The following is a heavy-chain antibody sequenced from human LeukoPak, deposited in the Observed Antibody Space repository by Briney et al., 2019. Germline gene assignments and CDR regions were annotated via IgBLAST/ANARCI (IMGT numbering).Heavy chain of an antibody. Sequence: SGPTLVNPTQTLTLTCTFSGFSLNTSGVRVSWIRQPPGKALEWLARIDWDDDKFYSTSLKTRLTISKDTSKNQVVLTMTNMDPVDTATYYCARMVESRSSYDAFDIWGQGTMVTVSS. J-gene: IGHJ3*02. D-gene: IGHD1-26*01. CDR1: GFSLNTSGVR. CDR2: IDWDDDK. V-gene: IGHV2-70*04. CDR3: ARMVESRSSYDAFDI.